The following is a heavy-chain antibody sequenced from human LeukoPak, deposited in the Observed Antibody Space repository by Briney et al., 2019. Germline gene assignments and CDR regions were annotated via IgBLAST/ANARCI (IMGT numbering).Heavy chain of an antibody. J-gene: IGHJ4*02. CDR3: AREARVGGALQY. CDR2: INPDGSIR. D-gene: IGHD1-26*01. Sequence: GGSLRLSCAASLLTLRASWIYWVRQAPGKGLAWVARINPDGSIRTYANSVQGRVTISRDTAKDTLFLQMNSLRAKDTALYYCAREARVGGALQYWGQGTPVTVSS. CDR1: LLTLRASW. V-gene: IGHV3-74*03.